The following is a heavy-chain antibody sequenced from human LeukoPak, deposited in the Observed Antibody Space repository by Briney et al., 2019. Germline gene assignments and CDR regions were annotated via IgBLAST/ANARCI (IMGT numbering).Heavy chain of an antibody. V-gene: IGHV4-59*08. CDR2: INYSGNN. CDR3: ARRGYYDSGGYYGY. D-gene: IGHD3-22*01. J-gene: IGHJ4*02. Sequence: SETLSLTCIVSGGSISNYYWSWIRQPPGKGLEWIAYINYSGNNNYNPSLKSRVTISIDTSKNHFSLRLSSVTAADTAVYYCARRGYYDSGGYYGYWGQGALVTVSS. CDR1: GGSISNYY.